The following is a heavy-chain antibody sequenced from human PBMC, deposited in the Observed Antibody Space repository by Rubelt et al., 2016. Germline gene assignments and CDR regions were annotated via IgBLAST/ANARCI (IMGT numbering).Heavy chain of an antibody. CDR2: ISSSSSYI. V-gene: IGHV3-21*01. J-gene: IGHJ4*02. D-gene: IGHD1-14*01. CDR1: GLTFSSYS. Sequence: EVQLVESGGGLVKPGGSLRLSCAASGLTFSSYSMNWVRQAPGKGLEWVSSISSSSSYIYYADSVKGRFTISRDNAKNSLYLQMNSLRTEDTGMYYGARENHGRFDYGGQGTLVTVSA. CDR3: ARENHGRFDY.